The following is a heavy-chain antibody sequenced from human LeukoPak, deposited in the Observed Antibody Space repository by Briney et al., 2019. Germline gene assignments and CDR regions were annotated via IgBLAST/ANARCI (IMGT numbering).Heavy chain of an antibody. J-gene: IGHJ5*01. CDR1: GFAFSFYA. CDR2: INANSGTT. CDR3: AKPISGGLTVTADWFDP. V-gene: IGHV3-23*01. Sequence: GGSLRLSCAASGFAFSFYAMSWLRQPPGKGLEWVSTINANSGTTSYAASVRGRFTISRDNSKNTLYLQVNTLRAEDTAVYYCAKPISGGLTVTADWFDPWGQGTLVVVSS. D-gene: IGHD6-19*01.